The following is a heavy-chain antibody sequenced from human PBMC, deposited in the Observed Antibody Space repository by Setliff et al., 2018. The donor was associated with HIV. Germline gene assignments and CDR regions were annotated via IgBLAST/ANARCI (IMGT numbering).Heavy chain of an antibody. V-gene: IGHV4-59*01. CDR2: IYYSGNT. CDR3: ARSPGVDTNMAFDY. D-gene: IGHD5-18*01. Sequence: SETLSLTCTVSGGSISRYFWSWIRLPPGKGLEYIRYIYYSGNTDYNPSLKSRVTISVDSSKNQSSLKLNSVNAADTAVYYCARSPGVDTNMAFDYWGQGMLVTVSS. J-gene: IGHJ4*02. CDR1: GGSISRYF.